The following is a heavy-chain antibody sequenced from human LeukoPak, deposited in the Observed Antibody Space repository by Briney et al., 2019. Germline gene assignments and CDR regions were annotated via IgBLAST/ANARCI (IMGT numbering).Heavy chain of an antibody. D-gene: IGHD6-13*01. CDR2: ISYDGSNK. Sequence: GSLRLSCAASGFPFSSYAMHGVRQAPGKGLEWGAVISYDGSNKYYADSVKGRFTISRDNSKNTLYLQMNSLRAEDTAVYYCASQLGDASDIWGQGTMVTVSS. J-gene: IGHJ3*02. CDR3: ASQLGDASDI. V-gene: IGHV3-30*04. CDR1: GFPFSSYA.